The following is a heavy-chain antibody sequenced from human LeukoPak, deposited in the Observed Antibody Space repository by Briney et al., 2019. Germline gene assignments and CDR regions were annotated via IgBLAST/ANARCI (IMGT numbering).Heavy chain of an antibody. D-gene: IGHD4-11*01. CDR2: MHYSGST. J-gene: IGHJ4*02. Sequence: SETLSLTCSVSGGSITNNGYYWGWIRQSPETGLEWIGSMHYSGSTYYNPSLNSRVTISVDTSKNQFSLKLTSVTAADTAVYYCARKDYGNYRDFDSWGQGTLVTVST. CDR3: ARKDYGNYRDFDS. CDR1: GGSITNNGYY. V-gene: IGHV4-39*07.